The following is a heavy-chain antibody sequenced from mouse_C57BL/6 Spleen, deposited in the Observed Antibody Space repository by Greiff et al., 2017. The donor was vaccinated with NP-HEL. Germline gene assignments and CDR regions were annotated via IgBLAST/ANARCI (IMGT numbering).Heavy chain of an antibody. Sequence: EVQLVESGPGLVKPSQSLSLTCSVTGYSITSGYYWNWIRQFPGNKLEWMGYISYDGSNNYNPSLKNRISITRDTSKNQFFLKLNSVTTEDTATYYCARGDYDGYYFDYWGQGTTLTVSS. J-gene: IGHJ2*01. CDR1: GYSITSGYY. CDR2: ISYDGSN. D-gene: IGHD2-4*01. V-gene: IGHV3-6*01. CDR3: ARGDYDGYYFDY.